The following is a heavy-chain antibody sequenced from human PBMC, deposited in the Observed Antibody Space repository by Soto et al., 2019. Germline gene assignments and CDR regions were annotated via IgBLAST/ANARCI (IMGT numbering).Heavy chain of an antibody. Sequence: RIACAACGVSFSSYSMNGVRQDPGKGLEWVSSISSSSSYIYYADSVKGRFTISRDNAKNSLYLQMNSLRAEDTAVYYCARLGSTGTTSWFDTWGQGTLVTVSS. CDR2: ISSSSSYI. J-gene: IGHJ5*02. CDR3: ARLGSTGTTSWFDT. CDR1: GVSFSSYS. V-gene: IGHV3-21*01. D-gene: IGHD1-7*01.